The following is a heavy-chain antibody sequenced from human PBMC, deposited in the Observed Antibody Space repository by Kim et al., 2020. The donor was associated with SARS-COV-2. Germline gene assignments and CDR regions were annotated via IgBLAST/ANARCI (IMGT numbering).Heavy chain of an antibody. CDR2: IYYSGST. Sequence: SQTLSLTCTVSGGSINSYSWSWIRQPPGKGLEWIGYIYYSGSTNYNPSLKSRVTISVDTSRNQISLKLSSVTAADTAVYYCARDRIGYCSSTSCSLHFDY. CDR1: GGSINSYS. J-gene: IGHJ4*01. CDR3: ARDRIGYCSSTSCSLHFDY. D-gene: IGHD2-2*01. V-gene: IGHV4-59*01.